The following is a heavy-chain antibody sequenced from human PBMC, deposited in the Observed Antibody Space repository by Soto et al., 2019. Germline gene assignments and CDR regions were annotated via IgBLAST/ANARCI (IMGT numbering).Heavy chain of an antibody. V-gene: IGHV4-31*03. J-gene: IGHJ5*02. Sequence: QVQLQESGPGLVKPSQTLSLTCTVSGGSISSGAYYWSWIRQHSEKGLEWIGYMHYSGIAYYNPSLKRRVTISVDTSKNQFSLKLSSVTAADTAVYYCARYYFDSSGYSNWFDPWGRGTRVTVAS. CDR2: MHYSGIA. CDR1: GGSISSGAYY. CDR3: ARYYFDSSGYSNWFDP. D-gene: IGHD3-22*01.